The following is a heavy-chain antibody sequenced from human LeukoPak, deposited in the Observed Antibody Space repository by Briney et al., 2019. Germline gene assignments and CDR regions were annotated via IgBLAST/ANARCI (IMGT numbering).Heavy chain of an antibody. CDR3: AKGRGYELPLDN. V-gene: IGHV3-9*02. CDR2: ISWNSGSI. J-gene: IGHJ4*02. Sequence: GRSLRLSCADSGFTSDDCAMHWVRQAPGKGLEWVSGISWNSGSIGYADSVKGRFTISRDNAKNSLYLQMNSLRAEDTALYYCAKGRGYELPLDNWGQGTLVTVSS. D-gene: IGHD2-2*01. CDR1: GFTSDDCA.